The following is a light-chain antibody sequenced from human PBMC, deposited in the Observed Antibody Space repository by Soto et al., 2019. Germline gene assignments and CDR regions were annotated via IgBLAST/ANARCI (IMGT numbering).Light chain of an antibody. CDR2: GTS. V-gene: IGKV3-20*01. Sequence: EIVLTQSPGTLSLSPGERATLSCRASQSVSSSYLAWYQQKPGQAPRLLISGTSSRATGLPDRFSGGGSGTDFTLTISRLEPEDFAVYFCQQYASSPLTFGGGTKVEIK. CDR3: QQYASSPLT. CDR1: QSVSSSY. J-gene: IGKJ4*01.